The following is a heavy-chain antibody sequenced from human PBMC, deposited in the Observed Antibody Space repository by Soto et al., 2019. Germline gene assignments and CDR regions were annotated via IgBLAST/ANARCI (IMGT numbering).Heavy chain of an antibody. CDR1: GGTFSSYS. CDR2: IIPIFGTA. CDR3: ARGSGMGAHDGSFDI. J-gene: IGHJ3*02. Sequence: SVNVSCKASGGTFSSYSISWVRQAPGQGLELMGGIIPIFGTANYAQKFQGRVTITAXXXXXXPXMXLXXXXSEXTAEYYCARGSGMGAHDGSFDIWGQGTMETVSS. V-gene: IGHV1-69*06. D-gene: IGHD1-26*01.